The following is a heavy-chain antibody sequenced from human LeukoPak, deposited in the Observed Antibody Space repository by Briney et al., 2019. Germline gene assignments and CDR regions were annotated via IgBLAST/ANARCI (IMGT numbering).Heavy chain of an antibody. CDR3: ATSFSSRFSGHRRQYYVDS. D-gene: IGHD6-25*01. Sequence: GGSLRLSCAASGFTLSSYAMSWVRQAPGKGLQWVSGISSSGGSTYYVDSVKGRFTISTDNSKNTLYLQMNSLRAEDTAVYYCATSFSSRFSGHRRQYYVDSGGQGTLVTVSS. J-gene: IGHJ4*02. CDR1: GFTLSSYA. V-gene: IGHV3-23*01. CDR2: ISSSGGST.